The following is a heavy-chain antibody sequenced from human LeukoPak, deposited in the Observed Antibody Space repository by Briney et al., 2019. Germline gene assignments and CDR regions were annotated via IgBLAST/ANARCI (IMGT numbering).Heavy chain of an antibody. CDR1: GFTFSSYG. V-gene: IGHV3-30*04. D-gene: IGHD1-14*01. CDR2: ISYDGSNK. J-gene: IGHJ6*03. CDR3: AKNGANHGYYYYYMDV. Sequence: GGSLRLSCAASGFTFSSYGMHWVRQAPGKGLEWVAVISYDGSNKYYADSVKGRFTISRDNSKNTLYPQMNSMRAEETAVYYCAKNGANHGYYYYYMDVWGKGTTVTVSS.